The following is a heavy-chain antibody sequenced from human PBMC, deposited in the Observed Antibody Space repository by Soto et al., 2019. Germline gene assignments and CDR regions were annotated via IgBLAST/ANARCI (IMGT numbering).Heavy chain of an antibody. CDR3: EEGGYYEKVWGRLSHSGLDK. D-gene: IGHD3-16*01. J-gene: IGHJ6*02. Sequence: QVQLAQSPAEVKKPGASVRVSCKASGYTFIKYGIAWVRQAPGQGLEWMGWISPYDDKTIYAQTFQGRVTLTADRFTRTVYLGLRSLKSNDAAVYYCEEGGYYEKVWGRLSHSGLDKWGQGTSVTVSS. V-gene: IGHV1-18*01. CDR1: GYTFIKYG. CDR2: ISPYDDKT.